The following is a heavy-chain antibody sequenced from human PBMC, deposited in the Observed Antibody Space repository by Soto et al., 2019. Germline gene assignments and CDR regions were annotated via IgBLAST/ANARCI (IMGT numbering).Heavy chain of an antibody. CDR3: ARDCLLTGTTMGRTAFDI. Sequence: QVQLVQSGAEEKKPGASVKVSCKASGYTFTSYYMHWVRQAPGQGLEWMGIINPSGGSTSYAQKFQGRVTMTRDTSTSTVYMELSSLRSEDTAVYYCARDCLLTGTTMGRTAFDIWGQGTMVTVSS. J-gene: IGHJ3*02. V-gene: IGHV1-46*01. CDR1: GYTFTSYY. D-gene: IGHD1-7*01. CDR2: INPSGGST.